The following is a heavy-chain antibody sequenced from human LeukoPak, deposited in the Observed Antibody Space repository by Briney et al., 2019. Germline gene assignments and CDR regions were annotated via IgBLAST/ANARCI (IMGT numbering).Heavy chain of an antibody. D-gene: IGHD1-26*01. CDR1: GFTFSSYG. V-gene: IGHV3-30*18. CDR3: AKRGDSGSYLDY. CDR2: ISYDGSNK. J-gene: IGHJ4*02. Sequence: GGSLRLSCAASGFTFSSYGMHWVRQAPGKGLEWAAVISYDGSNKYYADSVKGRFTISRDNSKNTLYLQMDSLRAEDTAVYYCAKRGDSGSYLDYWGQGTLVTVSS.